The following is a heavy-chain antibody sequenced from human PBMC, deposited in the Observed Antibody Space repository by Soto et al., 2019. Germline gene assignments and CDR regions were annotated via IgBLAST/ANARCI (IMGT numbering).Heavy chain of an antibody. V-gene: IGHV4-30-2*01. CDR3: ARRFTMTVVVFDY. J-gene: IGHJ4*02. D-gene: IGHD3-22*01. Sequence: SETLSLTCGVSGDTISTGGYSWAWIRQPPGKALEWIGHTYHSGNPYYNPSLKSRVTMSADTSKNQFSLSLSSVTAADTAVYYCARRFTMTVVVFDYRGQGAPVTVSS. CDR1: GDTISTGGYS. CDR2: TYHSGNP.